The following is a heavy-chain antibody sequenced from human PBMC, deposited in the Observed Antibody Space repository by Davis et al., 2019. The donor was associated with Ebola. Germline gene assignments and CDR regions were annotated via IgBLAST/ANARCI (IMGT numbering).Heavy chain of an antibody. CDR2: ISYDGSNK. Sequence: GGSLRLSCAASGFTFSSYAMHWVRQAPGKGLEWVAVISYDGSNKYYADSVKGRFTISRDNSKNTLYLQMNSLRDEDTAVFYCARGRTVTNYVDYWGPGTLVTVSS. V-gene: IGHV3-30-3*01. CDR1: GFTFSSYA. CDR3: ARGRTVTNYVDY. D-gene: IGHD4-17*01. J-gene: IGHJ4*02.